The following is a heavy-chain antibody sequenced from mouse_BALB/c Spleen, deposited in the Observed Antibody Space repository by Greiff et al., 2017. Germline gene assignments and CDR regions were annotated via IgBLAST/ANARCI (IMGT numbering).Heavy chain of an antibody. CDR2: IYPGDGDT. J-gene: IGHJ2*01. CDR3: ASGYGSSYDYFDY. Sequence: VQLQQSGAELARPGASVKLSCKASGYTFTSYWMQWVKQRPGQGLEWIGAIYPGDGDTRYTQKFKGKATLTADKSSSTAYMQLSSLASEDSAVYYCASGYGSSYDYFDYWGQGTTLTVSS. CDR1: GYTFTSYW. V-gene: IGHV1-87*01. D-gene: IGHD1-1*01.